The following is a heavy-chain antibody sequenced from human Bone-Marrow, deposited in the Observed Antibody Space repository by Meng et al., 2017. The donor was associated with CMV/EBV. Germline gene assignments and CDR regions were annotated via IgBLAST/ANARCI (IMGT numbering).Heavy chain of an antibody. J-gene: IGHJ6*02. D-gene: IGHD3-3*01. Sequence: SETLSLTCTVPGGSISSYYWSWIRQPPGKGLEWIGYIYYSGSTNYNPPLKIRVTISVDTSKNQCSRKLSSVTAADTAVYYCARDFGDFGMNVWGQGTTVSVSS. CDR3: ARDFGDFGMNV. CDR1: GGSISSYY. CDR2: IYYSGST. V-gene: IGHV4-59*01.